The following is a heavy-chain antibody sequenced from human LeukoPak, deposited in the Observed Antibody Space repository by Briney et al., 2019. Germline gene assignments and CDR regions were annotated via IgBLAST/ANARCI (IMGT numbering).Heavy chain of an antibody. J-gene: IGHJ6*03. CDR3: ARSQLGSGYYSGYYYYYYMDV. V-gene: IGHV3-30*03. CDR2: ISYDGSNK. Sequence: PGGSLRLSCAASGFTFSSYGMHRVRQAPGKGLEWVAVISYDGSNKYYADSVKGRFTISRDNSKNTLYLQMNSLRAEDTAVYYCARSQLGSGYYSGYYYYYYMDVWGKGTTVTISS. D-gene: IGHD3-22*01. CDR1: GFTFSSYG.